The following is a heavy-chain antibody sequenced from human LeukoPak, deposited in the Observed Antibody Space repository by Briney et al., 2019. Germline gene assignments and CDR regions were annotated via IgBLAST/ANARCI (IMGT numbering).Heavy chain of an antibody. CDR2: MNPISGDT. V-gene: IGHV1-8*01. CDR1: GYTFTSYD. J-gene: IGHJ5*02. CDR3: ARVPRRGERFDP. Sequence: ASVKVSCKASGYTFTSYDVNWVRQATGQGLEWMGWMNPISGDTGYALKFQGRVTMSRNTSISTAYMELGSLRSEDTAVYYCARVPRRGERFDPWGQGTLVTVSS. D-gene: IGHD3-10*01.